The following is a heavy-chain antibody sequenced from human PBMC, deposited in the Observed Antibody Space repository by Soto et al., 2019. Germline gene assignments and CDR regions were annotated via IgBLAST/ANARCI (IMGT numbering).Heavy chain of an antibody. CDR2: IHHSGST. CDR1: GGSISSGGYY. Sequence: SETLSLTYNFSGGSISSGGYYWTWIRQHPGKGLEWIGNIHHSGSTFYNPSLKSRVSISVDTSKNQFSLKLSSVTAADTAVYFCVRGFLSWGQGTLVTVS. J-gene: IGHJ1*01. V-gene: IGHV4-31*03. CDR3: VRGFLS.